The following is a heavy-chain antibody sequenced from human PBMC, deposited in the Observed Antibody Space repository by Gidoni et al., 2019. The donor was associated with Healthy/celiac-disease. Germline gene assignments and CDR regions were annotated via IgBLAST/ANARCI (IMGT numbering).Heavy chain of an antibody. CDR2: ISSSGSTI. CDR3: AIYVRSATDYYYGMDV. J-gene: IGHJ6*02. V-gene: IGHV3-48*03. CDR1: GFTFSSYE. D-gene: IGHD2-2*02. Sequence: EVQLVESGGGLVPPGGSLRLSCAASGFTFSSYEMNWFRQAPGKGLEWVSYISSSGSTIYYADSVKGRFTISRDNAKNSLYLQMNSLRAEDTAVYYCAIYVRSATDYYYGMDVWGQGTTVTVSS.